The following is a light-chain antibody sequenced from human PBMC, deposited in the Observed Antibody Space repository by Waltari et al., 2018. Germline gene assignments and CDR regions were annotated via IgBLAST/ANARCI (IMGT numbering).Light chain of an antibody. V-gene: IGKV1-33*01. Sequence: DIQMTQSPSSLFASVGDRVTITCQASQDISKNLHWCQQKPGKAPNLLIYGASSLHTGVPSRFSGSKSGTHFTFTISSLQPEDIATYYCLQYHTFPLTFGGGTKVEIK. CDR1: QDISKN. CDR3: LQYHTFPLT. J-gene: IGKJ4*01. CDR2: GAS.